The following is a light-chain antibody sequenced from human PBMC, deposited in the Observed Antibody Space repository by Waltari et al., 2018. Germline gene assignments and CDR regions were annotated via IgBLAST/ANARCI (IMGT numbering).Light chain of an antibody. J-gene: IGKJ4*01. CDR3: QQYNSVPLT. CDR1: QGISTW. CDR2: EAS. Sequence: DIQMTQSPSSLSPSVGDRVTITCRASQGISTWLAWYQQKPGKAPKLLIYEASSLQSGVPSRFSGSGSGTDFTLIISSLQPEDCGTYYCQQYNSVPLTFGGGTKVEIK. V-gene: IGKV1-12*01.